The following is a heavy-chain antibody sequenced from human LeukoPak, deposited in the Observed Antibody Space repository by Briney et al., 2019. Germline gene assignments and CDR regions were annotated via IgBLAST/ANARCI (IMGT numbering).Heavy chain of an antibody. V-gene: IGHV3-23*01. D-gene: IGHD2-2*01. J-gene: IGHJ3*02. CDR1: GFTFSTYA. CDR2: ITGSGGST. Sequence: GGFLRLSCAASGFTFSTYAMSWVRQAPGKGLEWVSGITGSGGSTYYADSVKGRFTISRDNSKNTLYLQMNSLRAEDTAVYYCAKDVYCSTTGCYRGAFDIWGQGTMVTVSS. CDR3: AKDVYCSTTGCYRGAFDI.